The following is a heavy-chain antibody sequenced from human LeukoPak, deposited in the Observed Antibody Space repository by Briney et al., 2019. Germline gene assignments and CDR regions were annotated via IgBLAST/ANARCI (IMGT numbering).Heavy chain of an antibody. CDR1: GGSINSNNW. Sequence: SETLSLTCAVSGGSINSNNWWSWVRQPPGKGLEWIGEIYHSGSTNYNPSLKSRVTISVDKSKNQFSLKLSSVTAADTAVYYCARIMGRGYCISTSCRGDWFDPWGQGTLVTVSS. V-gene: IGHV4-4*02. J-gene: IGHJ5*01. CDR3: ARIMGRGYCISTSCRGDWFDP. CDR2: IYHSGST. D-gene: IGHD2-2*01.